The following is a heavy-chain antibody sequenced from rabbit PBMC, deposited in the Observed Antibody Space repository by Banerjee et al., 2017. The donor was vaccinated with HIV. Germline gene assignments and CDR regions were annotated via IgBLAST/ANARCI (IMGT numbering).Heavy chain of an antibody. CDR3: AREGGILVAGAFNL. CDR1: GFAFSNKA. V-gene: IGHV1S47*01. Sequence: QEQLVESGGGLVKPEGSLKLSCIVSGFAFSNKAVMCWVRQAPGKGLEWIACINGNGNTYYASWVNGRFTISRSTSLATVTLQVTSLTVADTATYFCAREGGILVAGAFNLWGPGTLVTVS. CDR2: INGNGNT. D-gene: IGHD4-1*01. J-gene: IGHJ4*01.